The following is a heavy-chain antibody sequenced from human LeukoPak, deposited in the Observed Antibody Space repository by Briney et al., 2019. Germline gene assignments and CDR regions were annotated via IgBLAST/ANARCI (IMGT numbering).Heavy chain of an antibody. CDR2: ISYDGSIK. CDR3: AREDRDTFDY. J-gene: IGHJ4*02. V-gene: IGHV3-30-3*01. Sequence: GRSLRLSCAASGFTFSSYAMHWVRQAPGKGLEWVAVISYDGSIKYYADSVKGRFTISRDNSKNTLYLQMNSLRAEDTAVYYCAREDRDTFDYWGQGTLVTVSS. CDR1: GFTFSSYA. D-gene: IGHD5-24*01.